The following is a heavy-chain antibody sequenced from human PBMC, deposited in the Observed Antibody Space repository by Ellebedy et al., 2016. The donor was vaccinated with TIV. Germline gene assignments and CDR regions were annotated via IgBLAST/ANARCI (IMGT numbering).Heavy chain of an antibody. V-gene: IGHV4-39*01. D-gene: IGHD2-21*02. CDR3: ARTDPWQPIDD. J-gene: IGHJ4*02. CDR2: VYYSGSP. CDR1: GGSVSSTRYY. Sequence: MPSETLSLTCSVSGGSVSSTRYYWAWIRQPPGKGLEYIGRVYYSGSPHYNPSFKSPVTLSADTSKNQFSLNLRTVTAADTAVYYCARTDPWQPIDDWGQGILVSVSS.